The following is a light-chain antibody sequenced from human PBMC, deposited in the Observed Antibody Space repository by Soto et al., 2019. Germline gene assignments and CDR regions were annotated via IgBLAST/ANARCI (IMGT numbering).Light chain of an antibody. J-gene: IGLJ1*01. V-gene: IGLV2-14*01. CDR1: SSDIGNYNY. CDR2: EVS. CDR3: SSYTSSSTLNYV. Sequence: QSALTQPASMSGSPGQSITISCTGTSSDIGNYNYVSWYQQHPGKAPKLMIYEVSNRPSGVSNRFSGSKSGNTASLTISGLQAEDEADYYCSSYTSSSTLNYVFGTGTKLTVL.